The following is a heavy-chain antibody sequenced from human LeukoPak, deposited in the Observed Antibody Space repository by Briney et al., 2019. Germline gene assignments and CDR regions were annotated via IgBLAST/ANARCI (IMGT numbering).Heavy chain of an antibody. V-gene: IGHV3-7*01. D-gene: IGHD3-10*02. CDR1: GLTFSNIW. CDR3: ASKWNYVRGYGMDV. CDR2: IKQDASDK. Sequence: GRSLRLSCAASGLTFSNIWMSWVRQPPGKGLEWVANIKQDASDKHYVDSVQCRFTITRHNTKNFLILQMSIPRAQDSAVYYCASKWNYVRGYGMDVWGQGTTVIVSS. J-gene: IGHJ6*02.